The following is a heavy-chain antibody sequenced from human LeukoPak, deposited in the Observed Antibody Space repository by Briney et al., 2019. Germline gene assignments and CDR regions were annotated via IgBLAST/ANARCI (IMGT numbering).Heavy chain of an antibody. J-gene: IGHJ4*02. CDR3: ARGRMAGTYVFDY. D-gene: IGHD6-19*01. Sequence: SVKVSCKASGDTFSSYAISWVRQAPGQGLEWMRGIIPIFGTANYAQKFQGRVTITADESTSTAYMELTSLRSEDTAVYYCARGRMAGTYVFDYWGQGTLVTVSS. CDR1: GDTFSSYA. V-gene: IGHV1-69*13. CDR2: IIPIFGTA.